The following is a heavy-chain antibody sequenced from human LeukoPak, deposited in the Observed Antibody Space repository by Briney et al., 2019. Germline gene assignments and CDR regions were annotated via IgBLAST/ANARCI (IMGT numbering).Heavy chain of an antibody. Sequence: ASVRVSCKASGYTFTGYYIHWVRQAPGQGLEYMGWINPNSGGTKYAQKFQGRVTMTRDTSISTVYMELSRLGSDDTAVYYCARDLYQWLPSTRPRDYYYYMDVWAEGTTLTVSS. CDR2: INPNSGGT. V-gene: IGHV1-2*02. J-gene: IGHJ6*03. CDR3: ARDLYQWLPSTRPRDYYYYMDV. D-gene: IGHD6-19*01. CDR1: GYTFTGYY.